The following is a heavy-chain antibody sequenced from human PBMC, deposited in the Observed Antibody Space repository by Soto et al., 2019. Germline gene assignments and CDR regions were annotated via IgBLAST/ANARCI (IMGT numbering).Heavy chain of an antibody. D-gene: IGHD3-10*01. CDR2: ISGSGGST. CDR1: GFTFSSYA. CDR3: AKEGVLWFGELSHFDY. J-gene: IGHJ4*02. V-gene: IGHV3-23*01. Sequence: GGSLRLSCAASGFTFSSYAMSWVRQAPGKGLEWASAISGSGGSTYYADSVKGRFTISRDNSKNTLYLQMNSLRAEDTAVYYCAKEGVLWFGELSHFDYWGQGTLVTVSS.